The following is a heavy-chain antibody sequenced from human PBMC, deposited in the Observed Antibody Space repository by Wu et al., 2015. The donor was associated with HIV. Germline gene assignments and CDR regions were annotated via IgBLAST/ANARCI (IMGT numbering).Heavy chain of an antibody. J-gene: IGHJ4*02. CDR2: LNPNSGET. Sequence: QVQLVQSGAEVKKPGASVKVSCKASGYTFTSYDINWVRQAPGQGLEWMGWLNPNSGETGYAQRFQGRVTMTRDTSISTAYMELSSLRSDDTAVYYCARSAGIAVAGPVDYWGQGTLVTVSS. CDR1: GYTFTSYD. CDR3: ARSAGIAVAGPVDY. D-gene: IGHD6-19*01. V-gene: IGHV1-8*01.